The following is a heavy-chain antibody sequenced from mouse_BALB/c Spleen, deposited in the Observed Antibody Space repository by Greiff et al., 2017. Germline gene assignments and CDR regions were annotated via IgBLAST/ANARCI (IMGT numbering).Heavy chain of an antibody. CDR2: ISSGGSYT. CDR1: GFTFSSYG. Sequence: EVQGVESGGDLVKPGGSLKLSCAASGFTFSSYGMSWVRQTPDKRLEWVATISSGGSYTYYPDSVKGRFTISRDNAKNTLYLQMSSLKSEDTAMYYCAVYYDYGFAYWGQGTLVTVSA. CDR3: AVYYDYGFAY. D-gene: IGHD2-4*01. J-gene: IGHJ3*01. V-gene: IGHV5-6*01.